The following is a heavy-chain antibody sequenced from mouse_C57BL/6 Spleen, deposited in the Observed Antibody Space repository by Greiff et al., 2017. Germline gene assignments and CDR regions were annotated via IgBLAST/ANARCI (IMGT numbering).Heavy chain of an antibody. V-gene: IGHV1-55*01. CDR3: AREGDYYSNYGY. CDR1: GYTFTSYW. CDR2: IYPGSGST. J-gene: IGHJ2*01. Sequence: QVQLQQSGAELVKPGASVKMSCKASGYTFTSYWITWVKQRPGQGLEWIGDIYPGSGSTNYNEKFKSKATLTVDTSSSTAYMQLSSLTSEDSAVYYCAREGDYYSNYGYWGQGTTLTVSS. D-gene: IGHD2-5*01.